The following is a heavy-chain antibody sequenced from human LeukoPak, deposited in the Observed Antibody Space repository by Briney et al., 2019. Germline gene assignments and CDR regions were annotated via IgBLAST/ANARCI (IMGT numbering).Heavy chain of an antibody. CDR2: ISSSGSTI. J-gene: IGHJ4*02. CDR1: GFTFSSYE. CDR3: ARGSSWFDY. Sequence: PGGSLRLSCAASGFTFSSYEMNWVRQAPGKGLEWVSYISSSGSTIYNADSVKGRFTISRDNAKNSLYLQMNSLRAEDTAVYYCARGSSWFDYWGQGTLVTVSS. D-gene: IGHD6-13*01. V-gene: IGHV3-48*03.